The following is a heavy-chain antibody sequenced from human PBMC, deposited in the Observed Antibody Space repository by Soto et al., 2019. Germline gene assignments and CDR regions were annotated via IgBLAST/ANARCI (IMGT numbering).Heavy chain of an antibody. V-gene: IGHV4-59*01. CDR1: GGSISSYY. J-gene: IGHJ4*02. CDR2: IHYSGST. Sequence: QVQLQESGPGLVKPSETLSLTCTVSGGSISSYYWSWIRQPPGKGLEWIGYIHYSGSTNYNPSLKRRVTISIDTSKNQFSLKLSSVTDVDTAVYYCARGPTPKDLDFWGQGILVTVSS. CDR3: ARGPTPKDLDF.